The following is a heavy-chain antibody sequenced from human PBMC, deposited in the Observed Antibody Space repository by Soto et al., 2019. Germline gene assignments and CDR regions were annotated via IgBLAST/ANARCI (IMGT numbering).Heavy chain of an antibody. CDR2: IYYSGST. CDR3: ARVCTGVTRYYYYYYMDV. D-gene: IGHD2-21*02. Sequence: SETLSLTCTVSGGSISSGGYYWSWIRQHPGKGLEWIGYIYYSGSTYYNPSLKSRVTISVDTSKNQFSLKLSSVTAADTALYYCARVCTGVTRYYYYYYMDVWGKGTTVTVSS. J-gene: IGHJ6*03. V-gene: IGHV4-31*03. CDR1: GGSISSGGYY.